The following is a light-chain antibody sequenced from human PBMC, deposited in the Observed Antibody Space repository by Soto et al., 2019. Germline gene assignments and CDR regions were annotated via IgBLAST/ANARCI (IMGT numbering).Light chain of an antibody. CDR1: SSDVGGYNY. CDR2: DVS. J-gene: IGLJ2*01. V-gene: IGLV2-14*01. CDR3: SSYTSSSTPV. Sequence: QSALTQPASVSGSPGQSITISCTGTSSDVGGYNYVSWYQQHPGKAPKLMIYDVSDRPSGVSNRFSGSKSGNTASLTISGLQADDEADYYCSSYTSSSTPVFGGGTKLTV.